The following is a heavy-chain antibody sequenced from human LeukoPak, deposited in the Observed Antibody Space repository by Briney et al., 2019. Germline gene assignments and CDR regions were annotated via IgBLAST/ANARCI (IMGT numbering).Heavy chain of an antibody. CDR3: ARVRVTGYSNFAY. J-gene: IGHJ4*02. CDR2: IKQDGSEK. Sequence: GGSLRLSCAASGFTFSSNGMHWVRQAPGKGLEWVANIKQDGSEKYYVDSVKGRFTISRDNAKNSLYLQMNSLRAEDTAVYYCARVRVTGYSNFAYWGQGTLVTVSS. D-gene: IGHD3-9*01. V-gene: IGHV3-7*01. CDR1: GFTFSSNG.